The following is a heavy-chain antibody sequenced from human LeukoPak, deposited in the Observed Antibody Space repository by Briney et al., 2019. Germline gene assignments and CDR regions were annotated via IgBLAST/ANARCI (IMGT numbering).Heavy chain of an antibody. CDR1: GFTFSSYG. Sequence: GGSLRLSCAASGFTFSSYGMHWVRQAPGKGLEWVAFIRYDGSNKYYADSVKGRFTISRDNSKNTLYLQMNSLRAEDTAVYYCAMGLYRSSWYNWFDPWGQGTLVTVS. CDR2: IRYDGSNK. CDR3: AMGLYRSSWYNWFDP. V-gene: IGHV3-30*02. J-gene: IGHJ5*02. D-gene: IGHD6-13*01.